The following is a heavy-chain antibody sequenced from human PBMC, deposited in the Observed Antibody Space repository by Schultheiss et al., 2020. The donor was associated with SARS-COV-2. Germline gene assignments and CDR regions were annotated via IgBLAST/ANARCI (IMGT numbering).Heavy chain of an antibody. CDR3: ARGTHSRRPNNWFDP. D-gene: IGHD6-13*01. CDR2: INPSGGST. V-gene: IGHV1-46*01. Sequence: GESLKISCKASGYTFTSYYMHWVRQAPGQGLEWMGIINPSGGSTSYAQKFQGRVTMTRDTSTSTVYMELSSLRSEDTAVYYCARGTHSRRPNNWFDPWGQGTLVTVSS. J-gene: IGHJ5*02. CDR1: GYTFTSYY.